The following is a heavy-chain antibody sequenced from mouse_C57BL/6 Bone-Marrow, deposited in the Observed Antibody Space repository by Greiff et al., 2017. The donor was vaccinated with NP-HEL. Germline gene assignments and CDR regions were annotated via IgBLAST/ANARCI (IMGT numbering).Heavy chain of an antibody. CDR3: ARRGYYGSSSWVAY. V-gene: IGHV5-6*02. CDR2: ISSGGSYT. J-gene: IGHJ3*01. Sequence: DVMLVESGGDLVKPGGSLKLSCAASGFTFSSYGMSWVRQTPEKRLEWVATISSGGSYTYYPDSVTGRFSISRDNPKTTLYLQMRGLKSEDTAMYYCARRGYYGSSSWVAYWGQGTLVTVSA. D-gene: IGHD1-1*01. CDR1: GFTFSSYG.